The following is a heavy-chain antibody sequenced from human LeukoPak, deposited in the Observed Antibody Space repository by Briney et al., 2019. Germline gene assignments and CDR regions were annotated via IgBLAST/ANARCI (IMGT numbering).Heavy chain of an antibody. CDR3: ARVGGSGSYYNLHDAFDI. V-gene: IGHV4-59*08. CDR1: GGSISSYY. CDR2: IYYSGST. Sequence: SETLSLTCTVSGGSISSYYWSWIRQPPGKGLEWIGYIYYSGSTNYNPSLKSRVTISVDTSKNQFSLKLSSVTAADTAVYYCARVGGSGSYYNLHDAFDIWGQGTMVTVSS. J-gene: IGHJ3*02. D-gene: IGHD3-10*01.